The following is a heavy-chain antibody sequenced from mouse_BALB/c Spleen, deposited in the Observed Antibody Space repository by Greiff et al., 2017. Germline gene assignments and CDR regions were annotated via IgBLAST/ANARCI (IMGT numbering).Heavy chain of an antibody. CDR3: ARRDYAFDY. CDR2: ISYDGSN. J-gene: IGHJ2*01. D-gene: IGHD1-1*01. V-gene: IGHV3-6*02. CDR1: GYSITSGYY. Sequence: VQLKESGPGLVKPSQSLSLTCSVTGYSITSGYYWNWIRQFPGNKLEWMGYISYDGSNNYNPSLKNRISITRDTSKNQFFLKLNSVTTEDTATYYCARRDYAFDYWGQGTTLTVSS.